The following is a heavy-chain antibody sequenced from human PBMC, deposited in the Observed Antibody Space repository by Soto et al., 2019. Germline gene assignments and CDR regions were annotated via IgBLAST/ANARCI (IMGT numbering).Heavy chain of an antibody. CDR2: IYWDADK. Sequence: QITLKESGPTLVKPTQTLTLTCTFSGFSLSTHTVGVAWIRQPPGKALEWLALIYWDADKRYSPSLKSRLTITQDPSKNQVVLTMSNMDPVDTATYYCANIVPFDYRGYNFEFWGQGILVTVSP. CDR3: ANIVPFDYRGYNFEF. D-gene: IGHD3-9*01. V-gene: IGHV2-5*02. J-gene: IGHJ4*02. CDR1: GFSLSTHTVG.